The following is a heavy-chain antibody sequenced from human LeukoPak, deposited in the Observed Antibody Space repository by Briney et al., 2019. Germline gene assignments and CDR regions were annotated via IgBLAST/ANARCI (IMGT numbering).Heavy chain of an antibody. V-gene: IGHV3-23*01. CDR2: ISGSGGST. CDR3: VRSDWFDN. CDR1: GFTFSNYA. Sequence: PGGSLRLSCAASGFTFSNYAMSWVRQAPGKGLEWVSAISGSGGSTFYADSVKGRFTISRDSSKNTLYLQMNSLRAEDTAMYYCVRSDWFDNWGQGTLVTVSS. J-gene: IGHJ5*02.